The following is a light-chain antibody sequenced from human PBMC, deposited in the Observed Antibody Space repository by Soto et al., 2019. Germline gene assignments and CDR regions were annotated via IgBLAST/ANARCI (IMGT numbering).Light chain of an antibody. J-gene: IGLJ1*01. Sequence: QSALTQPASVSGSPGQSITISCTGPSSDVRGYNYVSWYQHHPGKAPKLMIYDVSNRPSGVSNRFSGSKSGNTASLTISGLQAEDEADYFCSSYTSSSTYVFGTGTKVTVL. CDR2: DVS. CDR3: SSYTSSSTYV. CDR1: SSDVRGYNY. V-gene: IGLV2-14*03.